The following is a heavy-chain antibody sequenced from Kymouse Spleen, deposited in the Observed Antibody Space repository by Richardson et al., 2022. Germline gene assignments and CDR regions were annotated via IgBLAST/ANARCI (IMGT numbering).Heavy chain of an antibody. J-gene: IGHJ4*02. CDR3: ARAFIVVVPAAMADY. CDR1: GFTFSSYG. V-gene: IGHV3-33*01. D-gene: IGHD2-2*02. CDR2: IWYDGSNK. Sequence: QVQLVESGGGVVQPGRSLRLSCAASGFTFSSYGMHWVRQAPGKGLEWVAVIWYDGSNKYYADSVKGRFTISRDNSKNTLYLQMNSLRAEDTAVYYCARAFIVVVPAAMADYWGQGTLVTVSS.